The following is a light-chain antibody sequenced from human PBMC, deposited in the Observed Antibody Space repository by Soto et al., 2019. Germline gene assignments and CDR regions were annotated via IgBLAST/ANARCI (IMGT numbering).Light chain of an antibody. CDR3: HSYDSSLRGV. CDR2: GNS. CDR1: SSNIGAGYD. Sequence: QSVLTQPPSVSGAPGQRVTISCTGRSSNIGAGYDVHWYQQLPGTAPKLLIYGNSNRPSGVPDRFSASTSGTSASLAITGLQAEDEADYYCHSYDSSLRGVFGTGTKLTVL. V-gene: IGLV1-40*01. J-gene: IGLJ1*01.